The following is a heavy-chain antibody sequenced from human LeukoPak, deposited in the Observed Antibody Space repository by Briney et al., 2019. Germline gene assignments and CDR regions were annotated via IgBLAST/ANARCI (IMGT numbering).Heavy chain of an antibody. V-gene: IGHV4-61*02. CDR2: IYTSGST. D-gene: IGHD2-8*01. Sequence: SQTLSLTCTVSGGSISSGSYYWSWIRQPAGKGLEWIGRIYTSGSTNYNPSLKSRVTISVDTSKNQFSLKLSSVTAADTAVYYCARLFHCTNGVCYGPNTEDYWGQGTLVTVS. J-gene: IGHJ4*02. CDR3: ARLFHCTNGVCYGPNTEDY. CDR1: GGSISSGSYY.